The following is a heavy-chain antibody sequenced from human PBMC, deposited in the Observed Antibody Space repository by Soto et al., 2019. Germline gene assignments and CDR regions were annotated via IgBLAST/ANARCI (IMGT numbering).Heavy chain of an antibody. J-gene: IGHJ5*02. V-gene: IGHV1-18*01. D-gene: IGHD3-22*01. Sequence: GASVKVSCKASGYTFTSYGISWVRQAPGQGLEWMGWISAYNGNTNYAQKLQGRVTMTTDTSTSTAYMELRSLRSDDTAVYYCARDHGDDSRGYEEFDPWGQGTLVTVSS. CDR1: GYTFTSYG. CDR2: ISAYNGNT. CDR3: ARDHGDDSRGYEEFDP.